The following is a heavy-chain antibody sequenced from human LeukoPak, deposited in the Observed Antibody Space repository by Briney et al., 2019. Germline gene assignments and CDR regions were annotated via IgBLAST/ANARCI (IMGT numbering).Heavy chain of an antibody. CDR1: GYTFTGYP. D-gene: IGHD3-22*01. CDR2: INPNNGDT. Sequence: GASVKVSCKASGYTFTGYPIHWVRQAPGQGLEWMGWINPNNGDTNYAQKFRGWVSMTRDTSISTAYMVLSRLKSDDTAVYYCARVSGYYYESGGYLAEGYFDYWGQGTLVTVSS. CDR3: ARVSGYYYESGGYLAEGYFDY. V-gene: IGHV1-2*04. J-gene: IGHJ4*02.